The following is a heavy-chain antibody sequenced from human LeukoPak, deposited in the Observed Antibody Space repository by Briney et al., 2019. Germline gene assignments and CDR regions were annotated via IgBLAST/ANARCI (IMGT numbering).Heavy chain of an antibody. CDR3: ARGPVYYGSGSYYNWFDP. D-gene: IGHD3-10*01. J-gene: IGHJ5*02. CDR2: INPNSGGT. CDR1: GYTFTGYY. V-gene: IGHV1-2*02. Sequence: GASVKVSCKASGYTFTGYYMHWARQAPGQGLEWMGWINPNSGGTNYAQKFQGRVTMTSDTSISTAYMELSRLRSDDTAVYYCARGPVYYGSGSYYNWFDPWGQGTLVTVSS.